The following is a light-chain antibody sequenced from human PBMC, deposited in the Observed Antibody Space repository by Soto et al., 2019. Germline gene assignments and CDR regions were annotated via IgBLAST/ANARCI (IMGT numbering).Light chain of an antibody. CDR3: QVWNTSGDHVV. Sequence: SYELTQPPSVSVAPGETASITCGGNNIGSKSVHWYQQKPGQAPVLVIYYDSDRPSGIPERFSGSNSGNTATLTISGAEAGDEADYYCQVWNTSGDHVVFGGGTKVT. V-gene: IGLV3-21*04. CDR2: YDS. CDR1: NIGSKS. J-gene: IGLJ1*01.